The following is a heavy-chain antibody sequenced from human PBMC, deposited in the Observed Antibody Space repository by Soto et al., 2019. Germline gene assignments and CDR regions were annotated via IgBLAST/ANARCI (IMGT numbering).Heavy chain of an antibody. J-gene: IGHJ5*02. CDR1: GGTFSSYA. D-gene: IGHD6-19*01. CDR3: ARDQKELPGYSSGWYVGYNWFDP. CDR2: IIPIFGTA. V-gene: IGHV1-69*13. Sequence: SVKVSCKASGGTFSSYAISWVRQAPGQGLEWMGGIIPIFGTANYAQKFQGRVTITADESTSTAYMELSSLRSEDTAVYYCARDQKELPGYSSGWYVGYNWFDPWGLG.